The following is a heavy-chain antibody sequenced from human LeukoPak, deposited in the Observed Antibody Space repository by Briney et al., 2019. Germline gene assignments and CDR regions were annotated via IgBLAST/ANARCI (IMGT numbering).Heavy chain of an antibody. Sequence: GGSLRLSCAASGFTFSTYGMHWVRQAPGKGLEGVAFIRYYGSNKYYADSVKGRFTISRDNSKIPLYRQMNGLRAEDTAVYCCAKYGGYYGGNSAFDYWGQGTLVTGSS. CDR2: IRYYGSNK. J-gene: IGHJ4*02. D-gene: IGHD4-23*01. CDR1: GFTFSTYG. V-gene: IGHV3-30*02. CDR3: AKYGGYYGGNSAFDY.